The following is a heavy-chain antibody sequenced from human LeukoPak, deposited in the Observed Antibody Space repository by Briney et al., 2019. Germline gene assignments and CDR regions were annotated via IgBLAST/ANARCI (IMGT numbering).Heavy chain of an antibody. CDR1: GGSISSGSYY. Sequence: SETLSLTCTVSGGSISSGSYYWSWIRQPAGKGLEWIGRIYTSGSTNYNPSLKSRVTISVDTSKNQFSLKLSSVTAADTAVYYCARSTYYDLWSGYRYPNPFFDYWGQGTLVTVSS. V-gene: IGHV4-61*02. D-gene: IGHD3-3*01. CDR3: ARSTYYDLWSGYRYPNPFFDY. J-gene: IGHJ4*02. CDR2: IYTSGST.